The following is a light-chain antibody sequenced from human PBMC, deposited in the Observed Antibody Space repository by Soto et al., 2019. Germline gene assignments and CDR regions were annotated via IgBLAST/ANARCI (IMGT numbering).Light chain of an antibody. CDR3: QQGSQTLT. Sequence: EIVLTQSPATLSLSPGERATLSCRASQSVRSYLAWYQQKPGQAPRLLIPGASNRATGVPARFSGSGSGTAFALPIGSVALEDFGVYFCQQGSQTLTFGGGTRVDI. V-gene: IGKV3-11*01. CDR2: GAS. CDR1: QSVRSY. J-gene: IGKJ4*01.